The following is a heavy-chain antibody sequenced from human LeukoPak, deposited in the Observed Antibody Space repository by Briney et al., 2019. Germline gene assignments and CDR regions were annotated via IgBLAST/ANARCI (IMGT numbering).Heavy chain of an antibody. CDR3: ARDWIAAAPYYYMDV. J-gene: IGHJ6*03. Sequence: QTGGSLRLSCAASGFTFSSHAMSWVRQAPGKGLEWVSVIYSGGSTYYADSVKGRFTISRDNSKNTLYLQMNSLRAEDTAVYYCARDWIAAAPYYYMDVWGKGTTVTISS. CDR2: IYSGGST. V-gene: IGHV3-66*01. CDR1: GFTFSSHA. D-gene: IGHD6-25*01.